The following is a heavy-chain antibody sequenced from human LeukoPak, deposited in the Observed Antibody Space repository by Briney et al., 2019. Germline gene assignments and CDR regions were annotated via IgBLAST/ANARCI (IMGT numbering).Heavy chain of an antibody. Sequence: GGSLRLSCAVSGFTFSTYSMNWVRQAPGKGLEWVSSISSSGAYIYYADSVKGRFTISRDNAKNSLYLQMNSLRAEDMALYYCAKGGDYGDRDAFDIWGQGTMVTVSS. CDR1: GFTFSTYS. D-gene: IGHD4-17*01. V-gene: IGHV3-21*04. CDR3: AKGGDYGDRDAFDI. J-gene: IGHJ3*02. CDR2: ISSSGAYI.